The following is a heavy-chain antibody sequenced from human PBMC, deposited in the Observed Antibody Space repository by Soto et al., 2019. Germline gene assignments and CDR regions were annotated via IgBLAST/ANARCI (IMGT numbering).Heavy chain of an antibody. D-gene: IGHD2-2*01. Sequence: QVQLVESGGGVVQPGRSLRLSCAASGFTFSSYGMHWVRQAPGKGLEWVAVIWYDGSNKYYADSVKGRFTISRDNSKNTLYLQMNSLRAEDTAVYYCARDSVVVFQDEGFDFWGQGTLVTVSS. CDR1: GFTFSSYG. CDR2: IWYDGSNK. CDR3: ARDSVVVFQDEGFDF. J-gene: IGHJ4*02. V-gene: IGHV3-33*01.